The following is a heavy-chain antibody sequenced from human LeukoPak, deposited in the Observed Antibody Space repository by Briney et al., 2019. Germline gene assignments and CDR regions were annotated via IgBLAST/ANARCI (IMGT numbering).Heavy chain of an antibody. Sequence: GGSLRLSCAASGFTFSSYWMHWVRQAPGKGLVWVSRINSDGSSTSYADSVKGRFTISRDNAKNTLYLQMNSLRAEDTAVYYCARGSTYYYGSDHFDYWGQGTLVTVSS. J-gene: IGHJ4*02. V-gene: IGHV3-74*01. CDR3: ARGSTYYYGSDHFDY. D-gene: IGHD3-10*01. CDR2: INSDGSST. CDR1: GFTFSSYW.